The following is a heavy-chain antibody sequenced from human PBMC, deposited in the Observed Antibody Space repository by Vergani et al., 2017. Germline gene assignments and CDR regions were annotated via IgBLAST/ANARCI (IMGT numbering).Heavy chain of an antibody. CDR1: GGSISSYY. J-gene: IGHJ4*02. CDR2: IYTIGST. CDR3: ARDHVLLWFGEPMGYYFDY. D-gene: IGHD3-10*01. V-gene: IGHV4-4*07. Sequence: QVQLQESGPGLVKPSETLSPTCTVSGGSISSYYWSWIRQPAGKGLEWIGRIYTIGSTNYNPSLKSRVTMSVDTSKNQFSLKLSSVTAADTGVYYCARDHVLLWFGEPMGYYFDYWGQGTLVTVSS.